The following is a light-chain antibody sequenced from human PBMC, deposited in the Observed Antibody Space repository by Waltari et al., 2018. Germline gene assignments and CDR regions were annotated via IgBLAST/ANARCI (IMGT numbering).Light chain of an antibody. J-gene: IGKJ4*01. CDR2: LGS. V-gene: IGKV2-28*01. Sequence: DIVMTQSTLSLPVTPGEPASIPCRSSQSLLHSNGYNYLDWYLQKPGQSPQLLIYLGSNRASGVPDRFSGSGSGTDFTLKISRVEAEDVGVYYCMQALQTPLTFGGGTKVEIK. CDR3: MQALQTPLT. CDR1: QSLLHSNGYNY.